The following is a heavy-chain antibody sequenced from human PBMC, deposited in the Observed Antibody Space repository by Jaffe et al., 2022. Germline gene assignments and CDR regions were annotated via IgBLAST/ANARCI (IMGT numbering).Heavy chain of an antibody. CDR2: ISSSGSTI. Sequence: EVQLVESGGGLVQPGGSLRLSCAASGFTFSSYEMNWVRQAPGKGLEWVSYISSSGSTIYYADSVKGRFTISRDNAKNSLYLQMNSLRAEDTAVYYCARDKSLLLWFGERHSLIFDYWGQGTLVTVSS. CDR3: ARDKSLLLWFGERHSLIFDY. J-gene: IGHJ4*02. CDR1: GFTFSSYE. V-gene: IGHV3-48*03. D-gene: IGHD3-10*01.